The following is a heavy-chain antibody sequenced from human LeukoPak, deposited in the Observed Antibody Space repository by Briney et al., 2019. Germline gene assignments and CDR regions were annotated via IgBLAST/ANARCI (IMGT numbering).Heavy chain of an antibody. CDR2: IYHSGST. D-gene: IGHD3-10*01. CDR3: ARGARGVTFLFDY. CDR1: GGSISSYY. Sequence: SETLSLTCTVSGGSISSYYWGWIRQPPGKGLEWIGSIYHSGSTYYNPSLKSRVTISVDTSKNQFSLKLSSVTAADTAVYYCARGARGVTFLFDYWGQGTLVTVSS. J-gene: IGHJ4*02. V-gene: IGHV4-38-2*02.